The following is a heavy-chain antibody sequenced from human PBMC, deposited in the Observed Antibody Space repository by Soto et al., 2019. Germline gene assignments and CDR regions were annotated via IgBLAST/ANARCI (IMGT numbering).Heavy chain of an antibody. CDR2: IYLGDSDT. Sequence: PGESLKISCKGSGYTFTQSWIAWVRQMPGKGLEWLGLIYLGDSDTRYCPSFQCHVTISADKSTTTAYLQWSSLRASDTAMYYCGGQVLAANTNYQYYHLDVGGHGTTVTVSS. V-gene: IGHV5-51*01. CDR3: GGQVLAANTNYQYYHLDV. J-gene: IGHJ6*02. CDR1: GYTFTQSW. D-gene: IGHD2-15*01.